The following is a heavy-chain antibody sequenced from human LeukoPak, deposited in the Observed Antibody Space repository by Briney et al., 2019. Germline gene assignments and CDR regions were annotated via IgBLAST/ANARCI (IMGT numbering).Heavy chain of an antibody. CDR2: ISGSGGST. CDR3: AKSPYSSGWYLFDY. CDR1: GFTFSSYA. D-gene: IGHD6-19*01. J-gene: IGHJ4*02. V-gene: IGHV3-23*01. Sequence: QPGGSLRLSCAASGFTFSSYAMSWVRQAPGKGLEWVSAISGSGGSTYYAGSVKGRFTISRDNSKNTLYLQMNSLRAEDTAVYYCAKSPYSSGWYLFDYWGQGTLVTVSS.